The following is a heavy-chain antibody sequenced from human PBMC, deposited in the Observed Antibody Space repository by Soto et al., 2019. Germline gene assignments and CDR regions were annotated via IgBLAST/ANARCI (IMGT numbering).Heavy chain of an antibody. D-gene: IGHD1-1*01. Sequence: SVKVSCKASGGTFSSYAISWVRQAPGQGLEWMGGIIPIFGTANYAESVEGRFTISRDDAKSEVYLQMNNLRAEDTAVYYCARGGLEPFDYWGQGALVTVSS. CDR3: ARGGLEPFDY. CDR2: IIPIFGTA. J-gene: IGHJ4*02. CDR1: GGTFSSYA. V-gene: IGHV1-69*05.